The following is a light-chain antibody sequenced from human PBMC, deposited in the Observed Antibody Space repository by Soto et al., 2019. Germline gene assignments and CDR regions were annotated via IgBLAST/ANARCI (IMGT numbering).Light chain of an antibody. J-gene: IGKJ5*01. CDR2: AAS. Sequence: ELVLTQSPGTLSLSPGERATLSCRASRGVSSGYLAWYQQKPGQAPRPLIYAASNRATGIPGRFSGSGFGTDFTLTISRLEPEDVATYYYQKYNSALLTFGQGTRLEIK. V-gene: IGKV3-20*01. CDR3: QKYNSALLT. CDR1: RGVSSGY.